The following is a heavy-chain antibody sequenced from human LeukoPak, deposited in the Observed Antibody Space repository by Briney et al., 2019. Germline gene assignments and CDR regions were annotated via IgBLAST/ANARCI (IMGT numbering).Heavy chain of an antibody. Sequence: GGSLRLSCAASGFTFSSYAMSWVRQAPGKGLEWVPAINGRGGSTYYADSVKGRFTISRDNSKNTLYLQMNSLRAEDTAVYYCAKDHIVVVPENGHTGFDPWGQGTLVTVSS. CDR1: GFTFSSYA. CDR3: AKDHIVVVPENGHTGFDP. CDR2: INGRGGST. J-gene: IGHJ5*02. V-gene: IGHV3-23*01. D-gene: IGHD2-2*01.